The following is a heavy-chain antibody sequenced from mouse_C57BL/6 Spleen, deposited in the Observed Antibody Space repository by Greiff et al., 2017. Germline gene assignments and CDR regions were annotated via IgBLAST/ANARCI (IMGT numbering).Heavy chain of an antibody. J-gene: IGHJ2*01. D-gene: IGHD1-1*01. Sequence: EVKVEESGGGLVKPGGSLKLSCAASGFTFSSYTMSWVRQTPEKRLEWVATISGGGGNTYYPDSVKGRFTISRDNSKNTLYLQMSSLRSEDTALYSCARRYGSSYAFDCCGQGTTLTVSA. CDR3: ARRYGSSYAFDC. CDR2: ISGGGGNT. CDR1: GFTFSSYT. V-gene: IGHV5-9*01.